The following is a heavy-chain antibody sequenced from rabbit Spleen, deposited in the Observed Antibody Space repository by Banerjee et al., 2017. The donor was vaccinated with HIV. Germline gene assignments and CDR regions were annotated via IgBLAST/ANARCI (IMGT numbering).Heavy chain of an antibody. D-gene: IGHD4-1*01. CDR3: VREVAAKFNL. J-gene: IGHJ4*01. Sequence: QEQLVESGGGLVQPGGSLKLSCKGSGFDFSNYGMSWVRQAPGKGLEWIGYIDPVFAYTYYASWVNGRFSISRENTQNTVYLQLNSLTAADTATYFCVREVAAKFNLWAPGTLVTVS. CDR2: IDPVFAYT. V-gene: IGHV1S47*01. CDR1: GFDFSNYG.